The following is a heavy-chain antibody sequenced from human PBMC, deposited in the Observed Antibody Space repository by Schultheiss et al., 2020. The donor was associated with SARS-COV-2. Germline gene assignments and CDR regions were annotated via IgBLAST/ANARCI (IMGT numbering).Heavy chain of an antibody. V-gene: IGHV3-48*01. Sequence: GGSLRLSCAASGFTFSSYSMNWVRQAPGKGLEWVSYISSSSSTIYYADSVKGRFTISRDNAKNSLYLQMNSLRAEDTAVYYCARDPPPPGYSYDDYYYYYIDVWGKGTTVT. D-gene: IGHD5-18*01. J-gene: IGHJ6*03. CDR3: ARDPPPPGYSYDDYYYYYIDV. CDR1: GFTFSSYS. CDR2: ISSSSSTI.